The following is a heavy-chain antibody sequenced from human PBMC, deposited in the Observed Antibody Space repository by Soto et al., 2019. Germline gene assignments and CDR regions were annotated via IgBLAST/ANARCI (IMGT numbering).Heavy chain of an antibody. CDR1: GFTFSSYA. D-gene: IGHD2-15*01. J-gene: IGHJ4*02. V-gene: IGHV3-23*01. Sequence: EVQLLESGGGLVQPGGSLRLSCAASGFTFSSYAMSWVRQAPGKGLEWVSAISGSGGSTYYADSVKGRFTISRDNSKNTLYLQMNSLRAEDTAVYYCATNTARVVAASLDYWGQGTLVTVSS. CDR2: ISGSGGST. CDR3: ATNTARVVAASLDY.